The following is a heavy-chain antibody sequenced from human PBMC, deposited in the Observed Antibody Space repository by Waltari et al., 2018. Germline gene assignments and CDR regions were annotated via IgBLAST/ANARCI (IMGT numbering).Heavy chain of an antibody. Sequence: EVQLLESVGGLVQPGGCLSISCAASGFPFGSHAMYWVCQAPGKGVEWVSSSRSSGGDTYYADSVKGRFTISRDNSKNMLYLEVNSLRVEDTATYYCARRGGTGPVTVGGIHCDYWGQGTLVTVFS. V-gene: IGHV3-23*01. D-gene: IGHD3-22*01. CDR1: GFPFGSHA. CDR2: SRSSGGDT. CDR3: ARRGGTGPVTVGGIHCDY. J-gene: IGHJ4*02.